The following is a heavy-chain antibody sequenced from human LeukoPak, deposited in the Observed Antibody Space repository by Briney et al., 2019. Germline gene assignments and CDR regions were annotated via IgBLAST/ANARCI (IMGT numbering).Heavy chain of an antibody. J-gene: IGHJ4*02. CDR1: GFTFDDYA. CDR2: ISWNSGSI. Sequence: PGRSLRLSCAASGFTFDDYAMHWVRQAPGKGLEWVSGISWNSGSIGYADSVKGRFTISRDNSKNTLYLQMNSLRAEDTAVYYCARDYVWGSYRSDYFDYWGQGTLVAVSS. CDR3: ARDYVWGSYRSDYFDY. D-gene: IGHD3-16*02. V-gene: IGHV3-9*01.